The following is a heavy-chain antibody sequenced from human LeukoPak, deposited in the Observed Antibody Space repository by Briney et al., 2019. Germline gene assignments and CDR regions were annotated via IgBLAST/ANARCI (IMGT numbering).Heavy chain of an antibody. J-gene: IGHJ4*02. V-gene: IGHV4-38-2*01. Sequence: SETLSLTCAVSGYSISSGSYWGWIRQPPGKGLEWIGNMFHSGDTYHNPSLKSRVAISADTSKNQFSLKLTSVTAADTAVYYCAKVGAYGDYARHDYWGQGTLDTASS. CDR1: GYSISSGSY. CDR3: AKVGAYGDYARHDY. D-gene: IGHD4-17*01. CDR2: MFHSGDT.